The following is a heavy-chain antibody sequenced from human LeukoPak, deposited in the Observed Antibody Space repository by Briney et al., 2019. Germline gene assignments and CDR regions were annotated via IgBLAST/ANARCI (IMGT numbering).Heavy chain of an antibody. D-gene: IGHD2-2*01. CDR2: IYPGDPDT. V-gene: IGHV5-51*01. CDR3: AARYCSSTSCYRNWYFDL. J-gene: IGHJ2*01. Sequence: GESLKISCKGSGYSFTSYWIGWVRRMPGKGLEWMGIIYPGDPDTRYSPSFQGQVTISADKSISTAYLQWSSLKASDTAMYYCAARYCSSTSCYRNWYFDLWGRGTLVTVSS. CDR1: GYSFTSYW.